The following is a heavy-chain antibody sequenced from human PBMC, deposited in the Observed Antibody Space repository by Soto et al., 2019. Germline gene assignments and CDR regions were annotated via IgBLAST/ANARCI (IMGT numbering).Heavy chain of an antibody. Sequence: QVQLVESGGGVVQPGRSLRLSCAASGFTFSSYAMHWVRQAPGKGLEWVAVISYDGSNKYYADSVKGRFTISRDNSKNTVYLQMNSLRAEDTAVYYCARDDYGDYIDYWGQGTLVTVSS. CDR3: ARDDYGDYIDY. CDR1: GFTFSSYA. J-gene: IGHJ4*02. CDR2: ISYDGSNK. D-gene: IGHD4-17*01. V-gene: IGHV3-30-3*01.